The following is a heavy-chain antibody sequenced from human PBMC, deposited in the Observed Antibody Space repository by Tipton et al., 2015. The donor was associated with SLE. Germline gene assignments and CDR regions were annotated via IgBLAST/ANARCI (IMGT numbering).Heavy chain of an antibody. V-gene: IGHV4-4*07. CDR1: GGSISSYY. CDR2: IYTSGST. Sequence: LRLSCTVSGGSISSYYWSWIRQPAGKGLEWIGRIYTSGSTNYNPSLKSRVTMSVDTSKNQFSLKLSSVTAADTVVYYCAREGTTRKDAFDIWGQGTMVTVSS. CDR3: AREGTTRKDAFDI. J-gene: IGHJ3*02. D-gene: IGHD1-1*01.